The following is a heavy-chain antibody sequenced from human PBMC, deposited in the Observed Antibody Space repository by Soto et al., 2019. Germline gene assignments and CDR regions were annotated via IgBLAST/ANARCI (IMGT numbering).Heavy chain of an antibody. V-gene: IGHV1-18*01. CDR1: GYTFTSYG. D-gene: IGHD3-16*01. J-gene: IGHJ6*02. CDR2: ISAYNGNT. CDR3: ARPLGDSYYSYGMDV. Sequence: ASVKVSCKASGYTFTSYGISWVRQAPGQGLEWMGWISAYNGNTNYAQKLQGRVTMTTDTSTSTAYMELRSLRSDDTAVYYCARPLGDSYYSYGMDVWDQGPMVTVSS.